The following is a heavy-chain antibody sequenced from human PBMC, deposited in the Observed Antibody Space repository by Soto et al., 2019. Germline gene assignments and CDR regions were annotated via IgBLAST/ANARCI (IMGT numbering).Heavy chain of an antibody. Sequence: QVQLVQSGAEVKKPGSSVKVSCKASGGTFSSYTISWVRQAPGQGLEWMGRIIPILGIANYAQKFQGRVTITADKFTSTAYMELSSLRSEDTAVYYCARYRGDGYERVWGQGTLVIVSS. CDR3: ARYRGDGYERV. D-gene: IGHD5-12*01. CDR2: IIPILGIA. J-gene: IGHJ4*02. V-gene: IGHV1-69*02. CDR1: GGTFSSYT.